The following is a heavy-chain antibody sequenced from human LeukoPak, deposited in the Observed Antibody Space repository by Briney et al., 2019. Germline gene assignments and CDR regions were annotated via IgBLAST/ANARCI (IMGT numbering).Heavy chain of an antibody. Sequence: GGSLRLSCAASGFTFSSYSMNWVRQAPGKGLEWVSAISGSGGSTYYADSVKGRFTISRDNSKNTLYLQMNSLRAEDTAVYYCAKVFRYYDSSGYYPPFDYWGQGTLVTVSS. J-gene: IGHJ4*02. D-gene: IGHD3-22*01. V-gene: IGHV3-23*01. CDR2: ISGSGGST. CDR1: GFTFSSYS. CDR3: AKVFRYYDSSGYYPPFDY.